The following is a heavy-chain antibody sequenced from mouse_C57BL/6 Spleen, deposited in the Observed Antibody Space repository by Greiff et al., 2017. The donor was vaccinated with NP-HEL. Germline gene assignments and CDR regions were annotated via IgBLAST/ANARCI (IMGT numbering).Heavy chain of an antibody. CDR3: AREGGDGYYVDY. D-gene: IGHD2-3*01. CDR2: IYPGDGDT. Sequence: QVQLKQSGPELVKPGASVKISCKASGYAFSSSWMNWVKQRPGKGLEWIGRIYPGDGDTNYNGKFKGKATLTADKSSSTAYMQLSSLTSEDSAVYFCAREGGDGYYVDYWGQGTTLTVSS. CDR1: GYAFSSSW. J-gene: IGHJ2*01. V-gene: IGHV1-82*01.